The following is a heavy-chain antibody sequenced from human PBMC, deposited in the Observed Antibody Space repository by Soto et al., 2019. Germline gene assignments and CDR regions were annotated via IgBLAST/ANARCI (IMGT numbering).Heavy chain of an antibody. Sequence: QLQLQESGPGLVKPSETLSLTCTVSGGSISSSSYYWGWIRQPPGKGLEWIGSIYYSGSTYYNPSPNNSSTXPXDXXKNPFPLKLSSVTAADPAVCYCARHKYRSGGPSAYWGQGTLVAVSS. D-gene: IGHD2-15*01. J-gene: IGHJ4*02. V-gene: IGHV4-39*01. CDR3: ARHKYRSGGPSAY. CDR1: GGSISSSSYY. CDR2: IYYSGST.